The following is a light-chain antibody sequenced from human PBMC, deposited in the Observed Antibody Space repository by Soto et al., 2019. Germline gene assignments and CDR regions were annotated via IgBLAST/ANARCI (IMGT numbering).Light chain of an antibody. CDR3: QQYHYVPYT. J-gene: IGKJ2*01. CDR1: QSIDNW. Sequence: DVQMTQSPSTLSASVRDRVTITCRASQSIDNWLAWYQQNPGKAPKRLIYKASSLESGVPSRFSGSASGTEFTRTVSSLQPDDFATYYCQQYHYVPYTFGQGTNL. V-gene: IGKV1-5*03. CDR2: KAS.